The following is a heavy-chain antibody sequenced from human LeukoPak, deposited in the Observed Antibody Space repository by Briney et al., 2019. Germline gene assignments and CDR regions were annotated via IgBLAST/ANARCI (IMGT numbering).Heavy chain of an antibody. CDR1: GFSVRSNY. CDR3: TDTVAG. J-gene: IGHJ4*02. D-gene: IGHD4-23*01. Sequence: GGSLRLSCAASGFSVRSNYMTRVRQPPGKGLEWVSVIYSGGSTYYADSVKGRFTISRDNSKNTLYLQMNSLRVEDTAVYYCTDTVAGWGQGTLVTVSS. CDR2: IYSGGST. V-gene: IGHV3-53*05.